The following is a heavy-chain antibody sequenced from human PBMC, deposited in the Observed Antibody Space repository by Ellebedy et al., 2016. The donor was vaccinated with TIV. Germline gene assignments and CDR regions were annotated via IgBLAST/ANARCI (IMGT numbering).Heavy chain of an antibody. CDR1: GISLRSYA. Sequence: GESLKISCAASGISLRSYAMSWVRQAPGKGLEWVSTIGGSGGTTYYRESVKGRFTISRDTSRNTLYLQMNSLRAEDTAVYYCAKSPSRKPGLVDSWGQGTLVTVSS. V-gene: IGHV3-23*01. CDR2: IGGSGGTT. D-gene: IGHD1-14*01. J-gene: IGHJ4*02. CDR3: AKSPSRKPGLVDS.